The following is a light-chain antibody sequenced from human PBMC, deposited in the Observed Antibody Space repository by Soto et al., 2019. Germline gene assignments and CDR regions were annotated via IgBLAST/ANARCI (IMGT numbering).Light chain of an antibody. CDR1: QSVAGY. Sequence: ELVLTQSPATLSLSPGESATLSCRASQSVAGYLAWYQQKPGQGPRLLIYDSSTRATGTPARFRGSGSGTDFTLTISSLEPEDFAIYICQHRGKWSMYTFGQGTKLELK. J-gene: IGKJ2*01. V-gene: IGKV3-11*01. CDR2: DSS. CDR3: QHRGKWSMYT.